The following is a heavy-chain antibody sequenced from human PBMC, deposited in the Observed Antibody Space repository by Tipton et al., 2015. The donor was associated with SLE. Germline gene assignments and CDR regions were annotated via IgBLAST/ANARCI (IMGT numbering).Heavy chain of an antibody. V-gene: IGHV4-39*07. CDR3: ARAPGDGYPGGYFDD. CDR2: IYYSGST. D-gene: IGHD5-24*01. J-gene: IGHJ4*02. Sequence: TLSLTCTVSGGSISSSSYYWGWIRQPPGKGLEWIGSIYYSGSTYYNQSLKSRVTISVDTSKNQFSLKLSSVTAADTAVYYCARAPGDGYPGGYFDDWGQGTRVTVSS. CDR1: GGSISSSSYY.